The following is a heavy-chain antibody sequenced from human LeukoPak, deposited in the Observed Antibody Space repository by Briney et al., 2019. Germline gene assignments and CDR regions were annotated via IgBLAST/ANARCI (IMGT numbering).Heavy chain of an antibody. D-gene: IGHD1-26*01. Sequence: ASVKVPCKASGYTYASYYMHWVRQAPGQGLEWMGIINPSGGSTTYAQKFQGRVTMTRDTSTNTVYMELSSLRSEDTAVYYCARDSTPTYYSGTYYFEYWGQGTLVTVSS. J-gene: IGHJ4*02. CDR3: ARDSTPTYYSGTYYFEY. CDR2: INPSGGST. CDR1: GYTYASYY. V-gene: IGHV1-46*01.